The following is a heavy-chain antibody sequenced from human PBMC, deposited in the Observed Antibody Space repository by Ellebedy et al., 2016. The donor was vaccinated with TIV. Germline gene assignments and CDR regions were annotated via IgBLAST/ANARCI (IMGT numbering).Heavy chain of an antibody. D-gene: IGHD6-13*01. CDR1: GFSLTTSGVR. CDR3: ARMVTLPAGTWWFDP. Sequence: SGPTLVKPTQTLTLTCTFSGFSLTTSGVRVSWIRQPPGKALKWLARIAWDGDKFYTTSLKTRLNISKDTSKNQVVLTMTNMDPGDTATYSCARMVTLPAGTWWFDPWGQGTLVTVSS. V-gene: IGHV2-70*04. J-gene: IGHJ5*02. CDR2: IAWDGDK.